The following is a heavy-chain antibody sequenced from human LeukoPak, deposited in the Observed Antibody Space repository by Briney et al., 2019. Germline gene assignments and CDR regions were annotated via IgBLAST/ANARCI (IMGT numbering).Heavy chain of an antibody. CDR1: GFTFSTYS. CDR2: ITSSSSTI. V-gene: IGHV3-48*02. J-gene: IGHJ3*01. CDR3: ARPSIKYQLDAFDF. D-gene: IGHD2-2*01. Sequence: GGSLRLSCAASGFTFSTYSMNWVRQAPGKGLEWVSYITSSSSTIYYADSVKGRFTISRDNAKNSLSLQMNSLRDEDTAVYYCARPSIKYQLDAFDFWGQGTMVTVSS.